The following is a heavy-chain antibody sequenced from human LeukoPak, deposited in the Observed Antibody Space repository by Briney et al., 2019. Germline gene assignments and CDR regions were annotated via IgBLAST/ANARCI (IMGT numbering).Heavy chain of an antibody. V-gene: IGHV3-30*02. D-gene: IGHD3-9*01. CDR2: IRYDGSNK. CDR3: AKTGGILTGYYYDAFDI. J-gene: IGHJ3*02. Sequence: PGGSLRLSCAASGFTFSSYGVHWVRQAPGKGLEWVAFIRYDGSNKYYADSVKGRFTISRDNSKNTLYLQMNSLRAEDTAVYYCAKTGGILTGYYYDAFDIWGQGTMVTVSS. CDR1: GFTFSSYG.